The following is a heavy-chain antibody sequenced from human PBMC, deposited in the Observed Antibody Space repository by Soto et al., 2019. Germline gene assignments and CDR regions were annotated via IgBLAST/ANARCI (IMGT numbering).Heavy chain of an antibody. CDR3: ARDRGRYFDWLLYAFDY. CDR1: GGTFSSYT. J-gene: IGHJ4*02. D-gene: IGHD3-9*01. CDR2: IIPILGIA. V-gene: IGHV1-69*04. Sequence: SVKVSCKASGGTFSSYTISWVRQAPGQGLEWMGRIIPILGIANYAQKFQGRVTITADKSTSTAYMELSSLRSEDTAMYYCARDRGRYFDWLLYAFDYWGQGTLVTVSS.